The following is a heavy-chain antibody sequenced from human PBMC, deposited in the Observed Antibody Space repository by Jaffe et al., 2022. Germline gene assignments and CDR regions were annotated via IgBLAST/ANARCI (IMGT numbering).Heavy chain of an antibody. Sequence: QVQLVESGGGVVQPGRSLRLSCAASGFTFSSYGMHWVRQAPGKGLEWVAVISYDGSNKYYADSVKGRFTISRDNSKNTLYLQMNSLRAEDTAVYYCAKLGNDYGDYGEEVGAFDIWGQGTMVTVSS. J-gene: IGHJ3*02. V-gene: IGHV3-30*18. CDR3: AKLGNDYGDYGEEVGAFDI. CDR2: ISYDGSNK. CDR1: GFTFSSYG. D-gene: IGHD4-17*01.